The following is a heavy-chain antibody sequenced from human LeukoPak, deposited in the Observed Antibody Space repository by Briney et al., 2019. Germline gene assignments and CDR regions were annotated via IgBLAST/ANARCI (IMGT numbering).Heavy chain of an antibody. D-gene: IGHD6-13*01. CDR2: ISGSGGDI. CDR1: GVTFSSYA. Sequence: GVSLRLSCAASGVTFSSYAMGWVCQAPGKGLEWVSGISGSGGDIYHADSVKGRFTISRDNSKNTLYLQMNGLRAEDTAVYYCAKGRSIAAAGHDGNFDYWGQGTLVTVSS. V-gene: IGHV3-23*01. J-gene: IGHJ4*02. CDR3: AKGRSIAAAGHDGNFDY.